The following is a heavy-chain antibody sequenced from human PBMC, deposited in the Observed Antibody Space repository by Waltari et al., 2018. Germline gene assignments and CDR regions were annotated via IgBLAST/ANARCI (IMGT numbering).Heavy chain of an antibody. CDR3: ARDQKREQLGGDLDY. CDR1: GYTFTGYY. Sequence: QVQLVQSGAEVKKPGASVKVSCKASGYTFTGYYMHWVRQAPGQGLEWMGRINPNSGGTNYAQKFQGRVTMTRDTSISTAYMELSRLRSDDTAVYYCARDQKREQLGGDLDYWGQGTLVTVSS. CDR2: INPNSGGT. V-gene: IGHV1-2*06. D-gene: IGHD6-6*01. J-gene: IGHJ4*02.